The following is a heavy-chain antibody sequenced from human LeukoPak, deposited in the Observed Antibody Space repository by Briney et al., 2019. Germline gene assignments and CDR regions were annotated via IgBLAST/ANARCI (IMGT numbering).Heavy chain of an antibody. Sequence: PGGSLRLSCAASGFTFDDFAMHWVRQAPGKGLEWVSLISWDGINSHYVDSVKGRFTFSRDNNKNSLYLQMDSLRPEDTALYYCVKDSGGSSGRTDYFDSWGQGSLVTVSS. V-gene: IGHV3-43D*03. CDR1: GFTFDDFA. D-gene: IGHD3-22*01. CDR3: VKDSGGSSGRTDYFDS. CDR2: ISWDGINS. J-gene: IGHJ4*02.